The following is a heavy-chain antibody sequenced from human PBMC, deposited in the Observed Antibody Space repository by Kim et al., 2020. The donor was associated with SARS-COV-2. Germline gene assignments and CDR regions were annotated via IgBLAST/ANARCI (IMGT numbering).Heavy chain of an antibody. D-gene: IGHD2-2*01. Sequence: GKGRFTISRDNSKNTLYLQMNSLRADDTAVYFCARGRFCSSTNCYSYMDVWGKGTTVIVSS. CDR3: ARGRFCSSTNCYSYMDV. J-gene: IGHJ6*03. V-gene: IGHV3-30*07.